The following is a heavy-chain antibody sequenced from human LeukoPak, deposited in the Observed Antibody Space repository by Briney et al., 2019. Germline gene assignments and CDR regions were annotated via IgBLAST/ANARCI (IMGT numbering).Heavy chain of an antibody. V-gene: IGHV4-59*01. CDR1: GGSISSYY. Sequence: SETLSLTCPVSGGSISSYYWSWIRQPPGKGLEWIGYIYYSGSTNYNPSLKSRVTISVDTSKNQFSLKLSSVTAADTAVYYCARDLSGATVTTGYYYYYGMDVWGKGTTVTVSS. D-gene: IGHD4-17*01. CDR2: IYYSGST. CDR3: ARDLSGATVTTGYYYYYGMDV. J-gene: IGHJ6*04.